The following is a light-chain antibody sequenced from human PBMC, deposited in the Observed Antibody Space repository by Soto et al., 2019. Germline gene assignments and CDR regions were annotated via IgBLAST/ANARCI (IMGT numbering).Light chain of an antibody. V-gene: IGKV1-5*01. Sequence: PSTLSASVGDRVTITCRASQSISSWLAWYQQKPGKAPKLLIYDASSLESGVPSRFSGSGSGTEFTLTISSLQPDDLATYYCQQYNSYWITFGQGTRLEIK. CDR2: DAS. CDR3: QQYNSYWIT. J-gene: IGKJ5*01. CDR1: QSISSW.